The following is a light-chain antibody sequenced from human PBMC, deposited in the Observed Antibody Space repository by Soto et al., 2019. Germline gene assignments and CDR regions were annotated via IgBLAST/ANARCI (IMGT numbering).Light chain of an antibody. CDR3: QQYYSTPFP. J-gene: IGKJ3*01. CDR2: WAS. V-gene: IGKV4-1*01. CDR1: QSVLYRSNNKNY. Sequence: DIVMTQSPDSLAVSLGERATINCKSSQSVLYRSNNKNYLAWYQQKPGQPPKLLIYWASTRESGVPDRFSGSGSGTDFTLTISSLQAEDVAVYYCQQYYSTPFPFGPGTKVHIK.